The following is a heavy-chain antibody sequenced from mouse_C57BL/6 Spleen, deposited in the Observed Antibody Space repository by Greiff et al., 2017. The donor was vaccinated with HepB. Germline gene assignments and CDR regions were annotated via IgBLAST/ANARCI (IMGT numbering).Heavy chain of an antibody. Sequence: VHLVESGAELVKPGASVKLSCKASGYTFTEYTIHWVKQRSGQGLEWIGWFYPGSGSIKYNEKFKDKATLTADKSSSTIYMELSRLTSEDSAVYFCARHERDSLIYYDYGAMDYWGQGTSVTVSS. CDR2: FYPGSGSI. CDR1: GYTFTEYT. D-gene: IGHD2-1*01. CDR3: ARHERDSLIYYDYGAMDY. J-gene: IGHJ4*01. V-gene: IGHV1-62-2*01.